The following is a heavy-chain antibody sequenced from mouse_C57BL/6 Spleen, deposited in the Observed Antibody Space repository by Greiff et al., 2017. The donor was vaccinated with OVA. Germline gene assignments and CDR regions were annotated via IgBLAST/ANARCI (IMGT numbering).Heavy chain of an antibody. Sequence: EVQVVESGGGLVKPGGSLKLSCAASGFTFSDYGMHWVRQAPEKGLEWVAYISSGSSTIYYADTVKGRFTISRDNAKNTLFLQMTSLRSEDTAMYYCAIYGYYYRGYAMDYWGQGTSVTVSS. CDR2: ISSGSSTI. J-gene: IGHJ4*01. V-gene: IGHV5-17*01. CDR3: AIYGYYYRGYAMDY. CDR1: GFTFSDYG. D-gene: IGHD2-3*01.